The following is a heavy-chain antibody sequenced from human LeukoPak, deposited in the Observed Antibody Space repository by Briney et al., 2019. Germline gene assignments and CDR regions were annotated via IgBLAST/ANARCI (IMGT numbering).Heavy chain of an antibody. J-gene: IGHJ4*02. Sequence: ASVKVSCKASGYTFTSYYMHWVRQAPGQGLEWMGIINPSGGSTSYAQKFQGRVTMTRDTSTSTVYMELSSLRSEDTAVCYCARGDSSGWYQDYFDYWGQGTLVTVSS. CDR3: ARGDSSGWYQDYFDY. CDR1: GYTFTSYY. V-gene: IGHV1-46*01. CDR2: INPSGGST. D-gene: IGHD6-19*01.